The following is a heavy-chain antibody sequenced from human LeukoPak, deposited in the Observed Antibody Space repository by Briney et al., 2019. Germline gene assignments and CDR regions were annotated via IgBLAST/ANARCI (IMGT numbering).Heavy chain of an antibody. Sequence: SQTLPLTCTVSGGSISSGGYYWSWIRQHPGKGLEWIGYIYYSGSTYYNPSLKSRVTISVDTSKNQFSLKLSSVTAADTAVYYCARAEEQQLEGFDPWGQGTLVTVSS. J-gene: IGHJ5*02. CDR3: ARAEEQQLEGFDP. V-gene: IGHV4-31*03. D-gene: IGHD6-13*01. CDR1: GGSISSGGYY. CDR2: IYYSGST.